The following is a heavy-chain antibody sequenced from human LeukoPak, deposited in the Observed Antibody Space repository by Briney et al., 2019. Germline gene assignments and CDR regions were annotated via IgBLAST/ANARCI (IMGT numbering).Heavy chain of an antibody. J-gene: IGHJ4*02. V-gene: IGHV1-2*02. CDR2: INPNSGGT. D-gene: IGHD1-7*01. CDR3: ARYSGITGTTLGRVYYFDY. CDR1: GYTFTGYY. Sequence: ASVKVSCKTSGYTFTGYYMHWVRQAPGQGLEWMGWINPNSGGTNYAQKLQGRVTMTTDTSTSTAYMELRSLRSDDTAVYYCARYSGITGTTLGRVYYFDYWGQGTLVTVSS.